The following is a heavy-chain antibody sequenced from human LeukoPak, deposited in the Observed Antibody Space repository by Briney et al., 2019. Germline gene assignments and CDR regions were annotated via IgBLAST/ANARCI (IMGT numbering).Heavy chain of an antibody. CDR1: GYTFTNYD. CDR3: ARSPISYYYDSSGYSDY. Sequence: ASVQVSCKASGYTFTNYDINWVRQATGQGLEWMGWMNPNSGNTGYAQKFQGRITMTTDTSTSTAYMELRSLRSDDTAVYYCARSPISYYYDSSGYSDYWGQGTLVTVSS. V-gene: IGHV1-8*02. CDR2: MNPNSGNT. D-gene: IGHD3-22*01. J-gene: IGHJ4*02.